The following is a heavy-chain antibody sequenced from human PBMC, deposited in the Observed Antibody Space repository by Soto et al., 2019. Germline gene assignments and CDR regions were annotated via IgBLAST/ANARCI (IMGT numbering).Heavy chain of an antibody. CDR2: IYHSGST. J-gene: IGHJ4*02. CDR1: GGSISSSHW. CDR3: ASSGGGEDY. D-gene: IGHD3-16*01. V-gene: IGHV4-4*02. Sequence: QVQLQESGPGLVKPSGTLSLSCAVSGGSISSSHWWTWVRQPPGKGLEWIGEIYHSGSTNYNPSLKSRVPLSVDTSGNQFSLTLSSVTAADTAGYYGASSGGGEDYWGQGILVTVSS.